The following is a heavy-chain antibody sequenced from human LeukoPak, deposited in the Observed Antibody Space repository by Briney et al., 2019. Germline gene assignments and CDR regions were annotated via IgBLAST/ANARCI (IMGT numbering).Heavy chain of an antibody. D-gene: IGHD3-10*01. Sequence: GGSLRLSCAASGFTFSSYGMHWVRQAPGKGLEWVAFIRYDGSNKYYADSVKGRFTISRDNSKNTLYLQMNSLRAGDTAVYYCAKFYGSGSYGTFDYWGQGTLVTVSS. CDR1: GFTFSSYG. J-gene: IGHJ4*02. CDR3: AKFYGSGSYGTFDY. CDR2: IRYDGSNK. V-gene: IGHV3-30*02.